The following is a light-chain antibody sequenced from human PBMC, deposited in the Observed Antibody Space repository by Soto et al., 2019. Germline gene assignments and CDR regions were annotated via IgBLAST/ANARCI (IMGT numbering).Light chain of an antibody. CDR1: QGIGVY. Sequence: DIQMTQSPSSLSASLGDRVTITCRASQGIGVYLAWFQQKPGKVPKLLIYAASALQSGVPSRFSGSGSGTDFTLTISSLQSEDIATYYCQKYNSAPLTFGGGTKVDIK. J-gene: IGKJ4*01. V-gene: IGKV1-27*01. CDR3: QKYNSAPLT. CDR2: AAS.